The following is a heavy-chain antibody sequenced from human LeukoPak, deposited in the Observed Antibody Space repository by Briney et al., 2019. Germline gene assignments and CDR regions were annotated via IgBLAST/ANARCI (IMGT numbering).Heavy chain of an antibody. CDR2: IYYSGST. D-gene: IGHD4-17*01. CDR1: RGSISSYY. J-gene: IGHJ4*02. V-gene: IGHV4-59*08. Sequence: PSETLSLTCTVYRGSISSYYGSWTRQPPGKGLEWIGYIYYSGSTNYNPSLKSRVTISVDASKTQFSLKLSSVTAADTAVYYCARLAYDYGDYDPFFFDYWGQGTLVTVSS. CDR3: ARLAYDYGDYDPFFFDY.